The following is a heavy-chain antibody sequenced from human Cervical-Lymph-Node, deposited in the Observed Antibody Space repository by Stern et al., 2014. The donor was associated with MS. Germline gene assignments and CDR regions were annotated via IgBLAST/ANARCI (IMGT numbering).Heavy chain of an antibody. J-gene: IGHJ3*01. D-gene: IGHD3-10*01. CDR2: IYPEDSDT. V-gene: IGHV5-51*01. CDR1: GYSFSNTW. Sequence: EVQLVQSGGEVKKAGESLKISCKGSGYSFSNTWIGWVRQMPGKGLEWRGFIYPEDSDTRYSPSFQGQVSISADTSISTTYLHWGSLKASDTAMYFCARPLRGINNAFDAWGQGTMVTVYS. CDR3: ARPLRGINNAFDA.